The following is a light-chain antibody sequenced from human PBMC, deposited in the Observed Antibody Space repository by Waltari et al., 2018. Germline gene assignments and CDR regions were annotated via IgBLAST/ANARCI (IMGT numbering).Light chain of an antibody. J-gene: IGKJ2*03. CDR2: DAS. CDR3: QQRSDRPPVS. Sequence: EIVLTQSPATLSLSPGERATLSCTASQTVGTYLAWYQQKPGQAPRLLIYDASNRATGIPARFSGSGSGTDFTLTISSLEPADSAVYYCQQRSDRPPVSCGQGTKLEIK. V-gene: IGKV3-11*01. CDR1: QTVGTY.